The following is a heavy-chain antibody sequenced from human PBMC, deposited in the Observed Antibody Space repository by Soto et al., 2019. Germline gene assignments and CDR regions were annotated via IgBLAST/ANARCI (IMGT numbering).Heavy chain of an antibody. CDR2: ISPKSGSA. CDR3: ARGPYYGPGYGLGV. D-gene: IGHD3-10*01. CDR1: GYTFTDYY. V-gene: IGHV1-2*02. J-gene: IGHJ6*02. Sequence: ASVKVSCKASGYTFTDYYIHWVRQAPGQGLEWMGWISPKSGSANFAQSFQGRVSTTRDTSITTAYMELRRLKSDDTAVYYCARGPYYGPGYGLGVCGQVPTVTVSS.